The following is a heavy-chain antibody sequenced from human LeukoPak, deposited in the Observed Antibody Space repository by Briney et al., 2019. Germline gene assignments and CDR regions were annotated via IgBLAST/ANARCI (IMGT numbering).Heavy chain of an antibody. V-gene: IGHV3-23*01. D-gene: IGHD6-19*01. CDR1: GFTFSNYA. CDR2: ISWSSLTT. J-gene: IGHJ4*02. CDR3: AKHVRTSVWFFDS. Sequence: PGGSLRLSCAASGFTFSNYALIWVRQAPGRGLEWVSLISWSSLTTEYADSVKGRFTVSRDNSKNTLSLQMNSLNADDTAVYYCAKHVRTSVWFFDSWGQGTPVTVSS.